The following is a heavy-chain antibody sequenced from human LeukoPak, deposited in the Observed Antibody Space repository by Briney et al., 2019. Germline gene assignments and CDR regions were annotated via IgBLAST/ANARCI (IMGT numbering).Heavy chain of an antibody. CDR3: ARDLTVAGTFWYFDL. J-gene: IGHJ2*01. D-gene: IGHD6-19*01. CDR2: IYYNGST. Sequence: SETLSLTCTVSGGSISSYYWSWIRQPPGKGLEWIGYIYYNGSTNYNPSLKSRVTISVDTSKNQFSLKLSSVPAADTAVYYCARDLTVAGTFWYFDLWGRGTLVTVSS. CDR1: GGSISSYY. V-gene: IGHV4-59*01.